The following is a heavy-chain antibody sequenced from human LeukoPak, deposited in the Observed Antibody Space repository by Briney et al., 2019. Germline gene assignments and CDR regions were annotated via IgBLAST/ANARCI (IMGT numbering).Heavy chain of an antibody. CDR3: ARSRVSHTTVSTLLY. V-gene: IGHV1-18*01. CDR1: GYTFSSYA. CDR2: ISVYNGNT. D-gene: IGHD1-14*01. J-gene: IGHJ4*02. Sequence: ASVKVSCKASGYTFSSYAIAWVRQAPGQGPEWMGSISVYNGNTEYAQKLQCRVTMTTDTSTNTAYMELWNLRPDDTAVYYCARSRVSHTTVSTLLYWGQGTLVTVSS.